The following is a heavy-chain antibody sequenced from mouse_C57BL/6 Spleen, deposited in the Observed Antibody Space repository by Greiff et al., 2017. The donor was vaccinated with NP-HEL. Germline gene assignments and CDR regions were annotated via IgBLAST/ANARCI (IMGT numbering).Heavy chain of an antibody. Sequence: EVQLQQSGPELVKPGASVKISCKASGYTFTDYYMNWVKQSHGKSLEWIGDINPNNGGTSYNQKFKGKATLTVDKSSSTAYMELRSLTSEDSAVDYCAIGGSSAYAMDYWGQGTSVTVSS. J-gene: IGHJ4*01. CDR3: AIGGSSAYAMDY. D-gene: IGHD3-2*02. CDR1: GYTFTDYY. V-gene: IGHV1-26*01. CDR2: INPNNGGT.